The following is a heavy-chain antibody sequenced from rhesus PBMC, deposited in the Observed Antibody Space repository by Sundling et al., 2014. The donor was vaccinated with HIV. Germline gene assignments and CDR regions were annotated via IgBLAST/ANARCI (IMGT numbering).Heavy chain of an antibody. D-gene: IGHD3-3*01. V-gene: IGHV4-106*01. Sequence: QVQLQESGPGLVKPSETLSLTCAVSGGSISGDYGWGWIRQPPGKGLEWIGYIYGRGGSTYYNPSLESRVAISTDTSKNQFSLKLSSVTAADTAMYYCARTGPWTGYYSFDYWGQGVLVTVSS. J-gene: IGHJ4*01. CDR3: ARTGPWTGYYSFDY. CDR1: GGSISGDYG. CDR2: IYGRGGST.